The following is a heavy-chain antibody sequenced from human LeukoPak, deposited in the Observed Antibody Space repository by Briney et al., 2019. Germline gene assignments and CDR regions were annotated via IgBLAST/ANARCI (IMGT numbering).Heavy chain of an antibody. D-gene: IGHD1-1*01. CDR1: GFTFSIYD. V-gene: IGHV3-23*01. Sequence: GGSLRLSCAASGFTFSIYDMTWVRQAPGKGLEWASSISGSGGGTYYADSVKGRFTISRDNSKNTLYLQMNSLRAEDTAVYYCEKGGTSWGQGTLVTVSS. CDR3: EKGGTS. J-gene: IGHJ4*02. CDR2: ISGSGGGT.